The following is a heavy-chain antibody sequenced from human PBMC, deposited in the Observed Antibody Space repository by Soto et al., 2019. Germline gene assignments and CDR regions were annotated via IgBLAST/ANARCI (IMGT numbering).Heavy chain of an antibody. CDR3: AAKPGTPHYFDF. CDR2: IYHTGST. Sequence: QVQLQESGPGLVQPSQTLSLTCSVSGDPVSSGSYYWTWVRQPPVKGLEWIGYIYHTGSTYYNPSLQSRLITSIDTSKNQFALHLYSVTAADTAVYFCAAKPGTPHYFDFWGQGSLVAVSS. J-gene: IGHJ4*02. D-gene: IGHD1-1*01. V-gene: IGHV4-31*03. CDR1: GDPVSSGSYY.